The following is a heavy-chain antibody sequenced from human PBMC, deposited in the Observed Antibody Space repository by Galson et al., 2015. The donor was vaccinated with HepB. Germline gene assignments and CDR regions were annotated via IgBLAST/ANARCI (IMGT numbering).Heavy chain of an antibody. CDR3: AREGRAGPFDY. Sequence: SLRLSCAASGFTFSSYSMNWVRQAPGKGLEWVSSISSSSSYIYYADSVKGRFTISRDNAKNSLYLQMNSLRAEDTAVYYCAREGRAGPFDYWGQGTLVTVSS. CDR2: ISSSSSYI. CDR1: GFTFSSYS. V-gene: IGHV3-21*01. D-gene: IGHD6-13*01. J-gene: IGHJ4*02.